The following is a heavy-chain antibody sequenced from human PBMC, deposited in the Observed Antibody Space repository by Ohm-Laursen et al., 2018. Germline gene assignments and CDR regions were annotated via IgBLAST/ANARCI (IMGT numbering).Heavy chain of an antibody. CDR1: GGSISSYY. J-gene: IGHJ4*02. V-gene: IGHV4-4*07. CDR3: ARTQANYYYFDY. D-gene: IGHD4/OR15-4a*01. Sequence: TLSLTWSVSGGSISSYYWSWIRQPAGEGLEWIGRIYSSGSTDYNPSLKSRVTLSVGTSKNQFSLKLTSVAAADTAVYYCARTQANYYYFDYWGQGALVTVSS. CDR2: IYSSGST.